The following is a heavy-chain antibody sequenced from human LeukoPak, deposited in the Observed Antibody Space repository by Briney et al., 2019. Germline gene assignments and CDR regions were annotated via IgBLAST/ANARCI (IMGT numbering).Heavy chain of an antibody. V-gene: IGHV4-34*01. J-gene: IGHJ4*02. CDR1: GGSFSGYY. CDR3: ARSRESCSSTSCQTLYFDY. D-gene: IGHD2-2*01. CDR2: INHSGST. Sequence: SETLSLTCAVYGGSFSGYYWSWIRQPPGKGLEWIGEINHSGSTNYNPSLKSRVTISVDTSKNQFSLKLSSVTAADTAVYYCARSRESCSSTSCQTLYFDYWGQGTLVTVSS.